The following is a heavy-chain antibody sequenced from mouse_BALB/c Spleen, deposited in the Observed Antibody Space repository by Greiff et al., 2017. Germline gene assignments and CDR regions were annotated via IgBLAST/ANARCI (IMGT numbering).Heavy chain of an antibody. J-gene: IGHJ2*01. CDR1: GFTFSSYG. CDR3: ARGRFITTDYFDY. D-gene: IGHD1-1*01. V-gene: IGHV5-6-3*01. Sequence: DVMLVESGGGLVQPGGSLKLSCAASGFTFSSYGMSWVRQTPDKRLELVATINSNGGSTYYPDSVKGRFTISRDNAKNTLYLQMSSLKSEDTAMYYCARGRFITTDYFDYWGQGTTLTVSS. CDR2: INSNGGST.